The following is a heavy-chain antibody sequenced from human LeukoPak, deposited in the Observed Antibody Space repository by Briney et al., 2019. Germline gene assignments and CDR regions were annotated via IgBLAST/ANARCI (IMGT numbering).Heavy chain of an antibody. CDR2: ISSSGSTI. V-gene: IGHV3-48*03. Sequence: PGGSLRLSCAASGFTFSSYEMNWVRQAPGKGLEWVSYISSSGSTIYYADSVKGRFTISRDNAKNSLYLQMNSLRAEDTAVYYCARDHGGYSYGRHGPFDYWGQGTLVTVSS. CDR1: GFTFSSYE. CDR3: ARDHGGYSYGRHGPFDY. D-gene: IGHD5-18*01. J-gene: IGHJ4*02.